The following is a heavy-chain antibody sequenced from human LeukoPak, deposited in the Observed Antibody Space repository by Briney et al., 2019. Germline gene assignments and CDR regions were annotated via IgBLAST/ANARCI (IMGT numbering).Heavy chain of an antibody. CDR3: AKSVKSGYTSGDVDY. D-gene: IGHD6-19*01. CDR2: ISASGGRT. CDR1: GFTFSTCA. J-gene: IGHJ4*02. Sequence: GASLKLSCAASGFTFSTCAMTWVRQAPGKGLEWVSGISASGGRTYYADSVRGRFTISRDNSKNTLYLQMNSLRAEDTAVYYCAKSVKSGYTSGDVDYWGQGTLVTVSS. V-gene: IGHV3-23*01.